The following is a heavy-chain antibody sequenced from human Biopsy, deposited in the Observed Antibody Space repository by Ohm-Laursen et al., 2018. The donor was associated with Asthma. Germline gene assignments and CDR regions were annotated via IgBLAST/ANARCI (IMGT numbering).Heavy chain of an antibody. CDR1: GGTFNTYV. CDR3: ARKAGPCISRTCYSLDF. D-gene: IGHD2-2*01. V-gene: IGHV1-69*13. Sequence: SVKVSCKSLGGTFNTYVIGWVRQAPGQGLEWMGGINSVFGTTTYPQKFQDRVTITADDSTSTVYMELSSLRSEDTAVYYCARKAGPCISRTCYSLDFWGQGTLVAVSS. J-gene: IGHJ4*02. CDR2: INSVFGTT.